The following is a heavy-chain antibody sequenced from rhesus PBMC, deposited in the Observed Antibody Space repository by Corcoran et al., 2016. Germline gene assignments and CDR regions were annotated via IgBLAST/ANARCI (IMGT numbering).Heavy chain of an antibody. Sequence: QVQLQESGPGLVKPSETLSLTCAVSGGSISDDYYWSWLRQPPGKGLEGIGSIYGSGGGTNYNPSLKNRVTISIDTSKNQFSLKLSSVTAADTAVYYCARDLYYGSSPYYFDYWGQGVLVTVSS. V-gene: IGHV4-106*01. D-gene: IGHD4-29*01. CDR1: GGSISDDYY. CDR2: IYGSGGGT. CDR3: ARDLYYGSSPYYFDY. J-gene: IGHJ4*01.